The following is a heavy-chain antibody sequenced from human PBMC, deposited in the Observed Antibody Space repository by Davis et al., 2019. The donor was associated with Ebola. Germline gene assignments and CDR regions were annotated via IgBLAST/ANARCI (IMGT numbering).Heavy chain of an antibody. CDR2: IRRKANSYST. V-gene: IGHV3-73*01. Sequence: GESLKISCAASGFTFSGSAMHWVRQASGKGLEWVGRIRRKANSYSTAYAASVKGRFTISRDDSKNTAYLQMNSLKTEDTAVYYCTRGGGSSQKDDYWGQGTLVTVSS. CDR3: TRGGGSSQKDDY. J-gene: IGHJ4*02. CDR1: GFTFSGSA. D-gene: IGHD1-26*01.